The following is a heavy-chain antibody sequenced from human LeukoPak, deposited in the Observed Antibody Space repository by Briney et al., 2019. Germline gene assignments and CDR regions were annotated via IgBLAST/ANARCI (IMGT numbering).Heavy chain of an antibody. CDR2: INTNTGNP. J-gene: IGHJ4*02. D-gene: IGHD3-16*01. V-gene: IGHV7-4-1*02. CDR3: ARGFYDYSESYYFDY. CDR1: GYTFTSYA. Sequence: ASVNVSCKASGYTFTSYAMNWVRQAPGQGLEWMGWINTNTGNPMYAQGFTGRFVFSLDTSVSTVYLQISSLKAEDTAVYYCARGFYDYSESYYFDYWGQGTLVTVSS.